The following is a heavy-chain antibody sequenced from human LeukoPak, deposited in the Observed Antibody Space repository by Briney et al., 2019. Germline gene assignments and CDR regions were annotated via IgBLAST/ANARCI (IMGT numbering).Heavy chain of an antibody. CDR3: ASSNNYVWFDP. CDR1: GGSISSSSYY. J-gene: IGHJ5*02. Sequence: SSETLSLTCTVSGGSISSSSYYWGWIRQPPGKGLEWIGEVHHSGNTKYSPSFRSRVTMSVDNSKNQFSLELSSVTAADTAVYYCASSNNYVWFDPWGQGALVTVSS. D-gene: IGHD4-11*01. CDR2: VHHSGNT. V-gene: IGHV4-39*07.